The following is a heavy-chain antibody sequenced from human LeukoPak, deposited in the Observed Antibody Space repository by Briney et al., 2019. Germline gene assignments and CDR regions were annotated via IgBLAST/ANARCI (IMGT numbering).Heavy chain of an antibody. V-gene: IGHV3-48*04. D-gene: IGHD5-12*01. CDR1: GFTFSSYS. CDR3: ARAYSGYDWEWFDP. Sequence: PGGSLRLSCAASGFTFSSYSMNWIRQAPGKGLEWVSYISSTGSTIYYADSVKGRFTISRDNAKNSLYLQMNSLRGEDTAVYYCARAYSGYDWEWFDPWGQGTLVTVSS. J-gene: IGHJ5*02. CDR2: ISSTGSTI.